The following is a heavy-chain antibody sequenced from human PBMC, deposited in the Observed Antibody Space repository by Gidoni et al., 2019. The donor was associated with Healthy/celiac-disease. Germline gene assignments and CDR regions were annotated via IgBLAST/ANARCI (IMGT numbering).Heavy chain of an antibody. Sequence: QVQLQESGPGLVKPSGTLSLTCAVSGGSISSSNWWSWVRQPPGKGLEWIGEIYHSGSTNYNPSLKSRVTISVDKSKNQFSLKLSSVTAADTAVYYCARDIGAYDSSGYYYWYFDLWGRGTLVTVSS. CDR3: ARDIGAYDSSGYYYWYFDL. J-gene: IGHJ2*01. CDR1: GGSISSSNW. V-gene: IGHV4-4*02. D-gene: IGHD3-22*01. CDR2: IYHSGST.